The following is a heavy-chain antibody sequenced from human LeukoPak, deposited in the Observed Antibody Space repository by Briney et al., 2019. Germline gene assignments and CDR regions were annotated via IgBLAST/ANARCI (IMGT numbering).Heavy chain of an antibody. CDR3: AKGSRVYSSSAGIDY. J-gene: IGHJ4*02. CDR2: ISGSGGST. D-gene: IGHD6-6*01. Sequence: GSLRLSCAASGFTFSSYAMSWVRQAPGKGLEGVSAISGSGGSTYYADSVKGRFTISRDNSKNTLYLQMNSLRAEDTAVYYCAKGSRVYSSSAGIDYWGQGTLVTVSS. CDR1: GFTFSSYA. V-gene: IGHV3-23*01.